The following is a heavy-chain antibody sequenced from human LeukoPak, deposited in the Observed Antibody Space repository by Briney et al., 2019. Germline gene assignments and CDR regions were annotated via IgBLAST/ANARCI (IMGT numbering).Heavy chain of an antibody. D-gene: IGHD6-19*01. CDR3: ARDDHSSGWPLGY. CDR1: GYSTSSGYY. V-gene: IGHV4-38-2*02. CDR2: IYHSGST. J-gene: IGHJ4*02. Sequence: SETLSLTCTVSGYSTSSGYYWGWIRQPPGKGLEWIGSIYHSGSTYYNPSLKSRVTMSVDTSKNQFSLKLSSVTAADTAVYYCARDDHSSGWPLGYWGQGTLVTVSS.